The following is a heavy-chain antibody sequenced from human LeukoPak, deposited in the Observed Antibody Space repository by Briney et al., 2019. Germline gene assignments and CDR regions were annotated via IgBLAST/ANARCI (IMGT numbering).Heavy chain of an antibody. D-gene: IGHD6-19*01. CDR1: GGSISSGGYY. V-gene: IGHV4-31*03. J-gene: IGHJ4*02. Sequence: SETLSLTCTVSGGSISSGGYYWSWIRQHPGKGLEWIGYIYYSGSTYYNPSLKSRVTISVDTSKNQFSLKLSSVTAADTAVYYCARGVQWLVPLFDYWGQGTLATVSS. CDR3: ARGVQWLVPLFDY. CDR2: IYYSGST.